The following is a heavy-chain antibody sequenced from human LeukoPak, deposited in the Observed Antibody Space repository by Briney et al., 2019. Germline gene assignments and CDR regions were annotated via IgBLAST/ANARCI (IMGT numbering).Heavy chain of an antibody. J-gene: IGHJ4*02. CDR3: VRGVSGWFY. CDR1: GYTFTGYF. CDR2: INPNSGGT. D-gene: IGHD6-19*01. Sequence: ASVKVSCKASGYTFTGYFMHRVRQAPGQGLEWMGWINPNSGGTIYAQKFQGRVTMTRDTSISTAYMELSRLRSDDTAIYYCVRGVSGWFYWGQGTLVTVSS. V-gene: IGHV1-2*02.